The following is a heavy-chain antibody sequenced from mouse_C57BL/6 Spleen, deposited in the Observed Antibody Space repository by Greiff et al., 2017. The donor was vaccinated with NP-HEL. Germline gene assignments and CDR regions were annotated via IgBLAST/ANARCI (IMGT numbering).Heavy chain of an antibody. Sequence: VQLQQPGAELVRPGSSVKLSCKASGYTFTSYWMDWVKQRPGQGLEWIGNIYPSDSETHYNQKFKDKATLTVDKSSSTAYMQLSSLTSEDSAVYYCARKQEDYAMDYWGQGTSVTVSS. CDR3: ARKQEDYAMDY. J-gene: IGHJ4*01. CDR2: IYPSDSET. CDR1: GYTFTSYW. V-gene: IGHV1-61*01.